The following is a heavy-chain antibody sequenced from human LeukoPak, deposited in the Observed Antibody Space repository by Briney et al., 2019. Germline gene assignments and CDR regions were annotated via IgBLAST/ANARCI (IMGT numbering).Heavy chain of an antibody. CDR3: ARDSSYSNYGENWFDP. CDR2: ISAYNGNT. Sequence: ASVKVSCKASGYTFTSYGISWVRQAPGQGLEWMGWISAYNGNTNYAQKLQGRVTMTTDTSTSTAYMELGSLRSDDTAVYYCARDSSYSNYGENWFDPWGQGTLVTVSS. D-gene: IGHD4-11*01. J-gene: IGHJ5*02. V-gene: IGHV1-18*01. CDR1: GYTFTSYG.